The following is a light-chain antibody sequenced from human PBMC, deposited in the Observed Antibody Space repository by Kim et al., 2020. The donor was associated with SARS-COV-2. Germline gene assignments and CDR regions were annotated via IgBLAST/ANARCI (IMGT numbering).Light chain of an antibody. Sequence: GQSITLSCTGTSSDVGAYNYVSWYRQYPGKAPKVIIFDVNKRPAGVSDRFSGSKSDNTASLTIYGLQSEDEAEYYCSSYTTTGTLVFGGGTKVTVL. CDR1: SSDVGAYNY. V-gene: IGLV2-14*03. CDR3: SSYTTTGTLV. CDR2: DVN. J-gene: IGLJ3*02.